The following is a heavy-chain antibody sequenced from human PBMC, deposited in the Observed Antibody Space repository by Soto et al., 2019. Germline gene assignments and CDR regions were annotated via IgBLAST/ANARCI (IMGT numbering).Heavy chain of an antibody. D-gene: IGHD1-26*01. CDR1: GYTFTSYA. CDR2: INAGNGNT. Sequence: QVQLVQSGAEVKKPGASVKVSCKASGYTFTSYAMHWVRQAPGQRLEWMGWINAGNGNTKYSQKFQGRVTITRDTSATTADMELSSLRSEDTAVYYCARDIEGEYYYYMDVWGKGTTVTVSS. CDR3: ARDIEGEYYYYMDV. J-gene: IGHJ6*03. V-gene: IGHV1-3*01.